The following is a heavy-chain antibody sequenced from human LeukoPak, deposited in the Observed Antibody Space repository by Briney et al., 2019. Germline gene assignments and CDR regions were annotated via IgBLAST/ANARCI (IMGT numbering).Heavy chain of an antibody. CDR3: AKILEWLLWLGAFDI. CDR1: GFTFFNYA. V-gene: IGHV3-48*03. J-gene: IGHJ3*02. CDR2: ISSSGSTI. Sequence: TGGSLRLSCGASGFTFFNYALTWVRQAPGKGLEWVSYISSSGSTIYYADSVKGRFTISRDNAKNSLYLQMNSLRAEDTAVYYCAKILEWLLWLGAFDIWGQGTMVTVSS. D-gene: IGHD3-3*01.